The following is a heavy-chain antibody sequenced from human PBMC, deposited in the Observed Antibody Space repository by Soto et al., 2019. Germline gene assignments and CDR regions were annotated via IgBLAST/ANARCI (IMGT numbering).Heavy chain of an antibody. D-gene: IGHD4-17*01. V-gene: IGHV1-69*06. CDR3: ARLRGPYGGTSRGVFDI. Sequence: QVQLVQSGAEVKKPGSSVKVSCKASAVSFSSNALTWARQAPGQGLEWMGGIIPYFHTANYAQKFQGRVTITADKSTSTAYMELSSLRSEDTAVYYCARLRGPYGGTSRGVFDIWGQGTMVTVSS. CDR1: AVSFSSNA. CDR2: IIPYFHTA. J-gene: IGHJ3*02.